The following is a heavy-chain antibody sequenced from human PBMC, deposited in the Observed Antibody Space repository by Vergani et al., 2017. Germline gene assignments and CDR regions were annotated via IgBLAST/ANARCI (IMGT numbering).Heavy chain of an antibody. CDR2: IIPIFGTA. J-gene: IGHJ4*02. CDR3: ARSPLSGYYTAPTDY. Sequence: QVQLVQSGAEVKKPGSSVKVSCKASGGTFSSYAISWVRQAPGQGLEWMGGIIPIFGTANYAQKFQGRVTSTADDSTSTAYMELSSLRSEDTAVYYCARSPLSGYYTAPTDYWGQGTLVTVSS. CDR1: GGTFSSYA. D-gene: IGHD3-3*01. V-gene: IGHV1-69*01.